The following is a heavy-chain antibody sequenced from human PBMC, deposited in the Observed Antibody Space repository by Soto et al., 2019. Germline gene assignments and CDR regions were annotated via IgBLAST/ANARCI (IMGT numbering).Heavy chain of an antibody. CDR3: ARDGVQQWLSYYFEY. D-gene: IGHD6-19*01. V-gene: IGHV3-30-3*01. J-gene: IGHJ4*02. CDR1: GFTFSTYA. CDR2: ISYDGGNI. Sequence: QVQLGESGGGVVQPGRSLRLSCAASGFTFSTYALHWVRQAPGKGLEWVAVISYDGGNIYYADSVKGRFTISRDNSKNTLYLQMNRLRAEDTAVYYCARDGVQQWLSYYFEYWGQGTLVTVSS.